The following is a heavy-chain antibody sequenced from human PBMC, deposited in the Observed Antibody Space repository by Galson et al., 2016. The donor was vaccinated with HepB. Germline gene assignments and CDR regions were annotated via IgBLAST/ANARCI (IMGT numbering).Heavy chain of an antibody. Sequence: SVKVSCKASGYTFSNYAMNWVRQAPGQGLEWMGWINTNTGHPTYAQGLTGRFVFSLGPSASTAYLGISSLKPEDLAIYYCAREGCSGGSCYADYWGQGTLSTVSS. CDR3: AREGCSGGSCYADY. CDR2: INTNTGHP. J-gene: IGHJ4*02. V-gene: IGHV7-4-1*02. CDR1: GYTFSNYA. D-gene: IGHD2-15*01.